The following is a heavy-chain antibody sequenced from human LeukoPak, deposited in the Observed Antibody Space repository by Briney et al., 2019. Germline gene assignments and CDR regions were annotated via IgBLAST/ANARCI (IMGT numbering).Heavy chain of an antibody. Sequence: PSETLSLTCAVSGGSISSGGYSWSWIRQPPGKGLEWIGYIYHSGSTYYNPSLKSRVTISVDRSKNQFSLKLSSVTAADTAVYYCARGSDILTGYYYFDYWGQGTLVTVSS. D-gene: IGHD3-9*01. CDR3: ARGSDILTGYYYFDY. J-gene: IGHJ4*02. CDR1: GGSISSGGYS. CDR2: IYHSGST. V-gene: IGHV4-30-2*01.